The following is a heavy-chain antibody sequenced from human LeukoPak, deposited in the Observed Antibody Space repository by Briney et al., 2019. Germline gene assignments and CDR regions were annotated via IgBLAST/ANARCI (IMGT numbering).Heavy chain of an antibody. Sequence: PGGSLRLSCTASGFKFDDYGMTWVRQAPGKGLEWVSDINWNGDRGYAHSVRGRFTIYRDNSKNSLYLQMNSLRVEDTAFYYCARHDLLHRSGFDPWGQGTLVTVSS. CDR3: ARHDLLHRSGFDP. CDR1: GFKFDDYG. D-gene: IGHD3-22*01. J-gene: IGHJ5*02. V-gene: IGHV3-20*04. CDR2: INWNGDR.